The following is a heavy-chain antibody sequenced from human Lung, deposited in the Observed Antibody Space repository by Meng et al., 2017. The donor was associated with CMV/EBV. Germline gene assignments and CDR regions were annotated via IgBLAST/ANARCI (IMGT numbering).Heavy chain of an antibody. D-gene: IGHD2-21*02. CDR2: IYHSGST. V-gene: IGHV4-4*03. CDR3: ARVGAYCGGDCYHPR. Sequence: SGAGLVHPLRTLFLTWLVSCCSRRSRNWWSVVRHPPGKGLEWIGEIYHSGSTNYNPSLKSRVTISVDESKNQFSLRLSSVTAADTAVYYCARVGAYCGGDCYHPRWGQGTLVTVSS. CDR1: CCSRRSRNW. J-gene: IGHJ4*02.